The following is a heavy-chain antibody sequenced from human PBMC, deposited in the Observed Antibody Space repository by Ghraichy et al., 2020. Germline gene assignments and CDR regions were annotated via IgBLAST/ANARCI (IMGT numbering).Heavy chain of an antibody. D-gene: IGHD2-8*01. CDR2: INSDGSST. V-gene: IGHV3-74*01. Sequence: GGSLRLSCAASGFTFSSYWMHWVRQAPGKGLVWVSRINSDGSSTSYADSVKGRFTISRDNAKNTLYLQMNSLRAEDTAVYYCARDRGGYCTNGVCPFDYWGQRTLVTVSS. CDR3: ARDRGGYCTNGVCPFDY. J-gene: IGHJ4*02. CDR1: GFTFSSYW.